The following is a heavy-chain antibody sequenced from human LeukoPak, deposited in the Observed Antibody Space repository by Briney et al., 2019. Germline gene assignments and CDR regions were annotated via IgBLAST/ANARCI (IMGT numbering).Heavy chain of an antibody. CDR2: IYYSGST. CDR3: ARASYSSSADY. Sequence: SEALSLTCTVSGGSISSYYWSWIRQPPGKGLEWIGYIYYSGSTNYNPSLKSRVTISVDTSKNQFSLKLSSVTAADTAVYYCARASYSSSADYWGQGTLVTVSS. CDR1: GGSISSYY. D-gene: IGHD6-6*01. V-gene: IGHV4-59*01. J-gene: IGHJ4*02.